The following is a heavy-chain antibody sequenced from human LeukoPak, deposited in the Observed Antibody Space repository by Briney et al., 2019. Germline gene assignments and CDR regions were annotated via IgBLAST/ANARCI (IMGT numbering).Heavy chain of an antibody. CDR1: GFTFSSYW. CDR2: IDSGGNT. CDR3: ARVAFRSSSYISGIDY. V-gene: IGHV3-53*01. J-gene: IGHJ4*02. D-gene: IGHD1-14*01. Sequence: GGSLRLSCAASGFTFSSYWVSWVRQAPGKGLEWVSLIDSGGNTYYADSVKGRFTISRDYSKNTLYLQMNSLRAEDTAVYYCARVAFRSSSYISGIDYWGQGILVTVSS.